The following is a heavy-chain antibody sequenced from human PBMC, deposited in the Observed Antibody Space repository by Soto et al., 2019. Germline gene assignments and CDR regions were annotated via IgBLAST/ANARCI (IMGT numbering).Heavy chain of an antibody. V-gene: IGHV3-74*01. CDR3: ARGDGDRYDGNGYLGRH. Sequence: EVQLVESGGGLVQPGESLTLSCAASGFPFSSYWMHWVRQAPGKGLVWVSRIKSDGSGTYYADSVQDRFTISRDNARNAFYLLVNSLRVVDTAVYFCARGDGDRYDGNGYLGRHWGQGTLVTVSS. CDR2: IKSDGSGT. D-gene: IGHD3-22*01. CDR1: GFPFSSYW. J-gene: IGHJ4*02.